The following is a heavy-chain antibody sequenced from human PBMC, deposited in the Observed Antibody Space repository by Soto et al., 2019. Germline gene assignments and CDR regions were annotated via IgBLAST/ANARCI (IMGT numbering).Heavy chain of an antibody. J-gene: IGHJ4*02. V-gene: IGHV4-30-2*01. CDR1: GGSISSGGYS. Sequence: QLQLQESGSGLVKPSQTLSLTCAVSGGSISSGGYSWSWIRQPPGKGLEWIGYIYHSGSTYYNPSLKSRVTIAVERSKNQFSLKLSSVTAADTAVYYCARAGGLGAVAVDYWGQGTLVTVSS. CDR3: ARAGGLGAVAVDY. D-gene: IGHD6-19*01. CDR2: IYHSGST.